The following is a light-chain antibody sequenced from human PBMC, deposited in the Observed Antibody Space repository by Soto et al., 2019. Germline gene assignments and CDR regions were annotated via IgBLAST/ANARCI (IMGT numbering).Light chain of an antibody. CDR1: SGHSTYA. V-gene: IGLV4-69*01. Sequence: QLVLTQSPSASASLGASVKLTCTLSSGHSTYAIAWHQQQSEKGPRYLMKVNSDGSHRKGDGIPDRFSGSSSGTERYLTISSLQSEDEADYYCQTWGTGTVVFGGGTKLTVL. CDR3: QTWGTGTVV. J-gene: IGLJ2*01. CDR2: VNSDGSH.